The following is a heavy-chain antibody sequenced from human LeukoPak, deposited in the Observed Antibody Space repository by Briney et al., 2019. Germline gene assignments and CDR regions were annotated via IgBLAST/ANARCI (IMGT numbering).Heavy chain of an antibody. D-gene: IGHD3-10*01. J-gene: IGHJ4*02. V-gene: IGHV4-61*09. CDR3: ARDPSGPYFFDS. CDR1: GGSISSGSYS. CDR2: IYSSVST. Sequence: SETLSLTCTVSGGSISSGSYSWTWIRQPAGKGLEWIGHIYSSVSTYYNPSLKSRVTISVDTSKNQFSLKLSSVTVADTAVYYCARDPSGPYFFDSWGQGTLVSVSS.